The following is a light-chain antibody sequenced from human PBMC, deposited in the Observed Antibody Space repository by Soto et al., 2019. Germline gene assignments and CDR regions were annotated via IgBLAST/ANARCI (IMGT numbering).Light chain of an antibody. CDR2: SNN. V-gene: IGLV1-44*01. J-gene: IGLJ2*01. Sequence: QSVLTQPPSASGTPGQRVTISCSGSSSNIGSNTVNWYQQLPGTAPKLLIYSNNQRPSGVPDRFSGSKSGTSASLAISGLXSEDEADYYCAAWDDSLNGVVFGGGTKLTVL. CDR1: SSNIGSNT. CDR3: AAWDDSLNGVV.